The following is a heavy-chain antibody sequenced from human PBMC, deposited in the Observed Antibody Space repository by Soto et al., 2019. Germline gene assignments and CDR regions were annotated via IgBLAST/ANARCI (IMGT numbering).Heavy chain of an antibody. Sequence: QVQLVESGGGVVQPGRSLRLSCAASGFTFSSYGMHWVRQAPGKGLEWVAVIWYDGSNKYYADSVKGRFTISRDNSKNTLYLQMNSLRAEDTAVYYCASFANWGGYFDSGGQGTLVTVSS. CDR2: IWYDGSNK. CDR3: ASFANWGGYFDS. V-gene: IGHV3-33*01. J-gene: IGHJ4*02. CDR1: GFTFSSYG. D-gene: IGHD7-27*01.